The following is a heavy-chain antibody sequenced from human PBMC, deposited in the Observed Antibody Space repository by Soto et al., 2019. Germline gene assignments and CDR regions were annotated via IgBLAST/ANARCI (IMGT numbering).Heavy chain of an antibody. CDR3: ARDIYSYGSVGTPDI. J-gene: IGHJ3*02. D-gene: IGHD5-18*01. CDR2: ISNDGNRQ. CDR1: GFSFSSQA. Sequence: QEQLMESGGGVVQPGRSLRLSCVASGFSFSSQAMHWVRQAPGKGLEWVAAISNDGNRQLYADSVKDRFTISRDNSRNTLDLQMNNLRTEDTGVYFCARDIYSYGSVGTPDIWGQGKMVTVSS. V-gene: IGHV3-30-3*01.